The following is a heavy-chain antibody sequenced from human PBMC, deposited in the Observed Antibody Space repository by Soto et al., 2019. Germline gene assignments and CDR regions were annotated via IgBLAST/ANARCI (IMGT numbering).Heavy chain of an antibody. CDR3: AKDSRSHPQGWFDP. Sequence: EVQLLESGGGLVQPGESLRLSCAASGFTFRSYAMTWVRQAPGKRLEWVSSISGSGDYTYFADSVKGRFTISRDNSKDTLYLQMSSLRVEDTAIYYCAKDSRSHPQGWFDPWGQGTLVTVSS. D-gene: IGHD2-15*01. J-gene: IGHJ5*02. CDR1: GFTFRSYA. V-gene: IGHV3-23*01. CDR2: ISGSGDYT.